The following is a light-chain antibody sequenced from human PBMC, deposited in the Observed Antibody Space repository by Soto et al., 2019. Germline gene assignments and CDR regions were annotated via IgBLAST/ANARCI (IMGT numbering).Light chain of an antibody. Sequence: EIVLTQSPGTLSLSPGEGGTLSCRASQSISSSYLAWYQQKPGQTPRLLIYGASSRATGIPDRFSGSGSGTDFTLTISTLEPEDFAMYYCQKYGSSPLTFGGGTKVDIK. CDR1: QSISSSY. V-gene: IGKV3-20*01. CDR2: GAS. CDR3: QKYGSSPLT. J-gene: IGKJ4*01.